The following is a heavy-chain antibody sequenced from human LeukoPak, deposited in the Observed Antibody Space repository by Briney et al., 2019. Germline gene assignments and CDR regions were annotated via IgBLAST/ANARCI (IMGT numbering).Heavy chain of an antibody. CDR3: ARGYCTNGVCYRYYYYMAV. CDR1: GGSFSGYD. V-gene: IGHV4-34*01. J-gene: IGHJ6*03. D-gene: IGHD2-8*01. CDR2: INHSGST. Sequence: PSETLSLTCAVYGGSFSGYDWSWIRQPPGKGLEWIGEINHSGSTNYNPSLKSRVTISVSTSKNQFSLKLSSVTAADTAVYYCARGYCTNGVCYRYYYYMAVWGKGTTVTVSS.